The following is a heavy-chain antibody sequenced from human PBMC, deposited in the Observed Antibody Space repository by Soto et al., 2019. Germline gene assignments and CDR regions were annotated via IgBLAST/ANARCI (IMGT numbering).Heavy chain of an antibody. D-gene: IGHD6-13*01. CDR1: GFTFSSYG. J-gene: IGHJ6*02. CDR3: ARDDGSSWYGEYGMDV. CDR2: ISSSSSTI. V-gene: IGHV3-48*02. Sequence: GGSLRLSCAASGFTFSSYGMHWVRQAPGKGLEWVSYISSSSSTIYYADSVKGRFTISRDNAKNSLYLQMNSLRDEDTAVYYCARDDGSSWYGEYGMDVWGQGTTVTVSS.